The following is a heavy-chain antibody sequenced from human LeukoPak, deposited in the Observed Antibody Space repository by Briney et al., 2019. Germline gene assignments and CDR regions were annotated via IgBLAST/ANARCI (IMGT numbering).Heavy chain of an antibody. CDR2: IKQDGSEK. CDR1: GFTFTSYA. J-gene: IGHJ6*02. Sequence: GGSLRLSCAASGFTFTSYAMSWVRQAPGKGLEWVANIKQDGSEKYYVDSVKGRFTISRDNAKNSLYLQMNSLRAEDTAVYYCARVAGYGMDVWGQGTTVTVSS. V-gene: IGHV3-7*01. CDR3: ARVAGYGMDV. D-gene: IGHD6-25*01.